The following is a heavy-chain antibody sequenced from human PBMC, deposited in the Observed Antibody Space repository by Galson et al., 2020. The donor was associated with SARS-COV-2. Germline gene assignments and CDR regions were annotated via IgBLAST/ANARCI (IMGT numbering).Heavy chain of an antibody. CDR3: ARDPAPLYGDSYYYGMDV. V-gene: IGHV4-59*01. CDR1: DAPMSSYY. Sequence: SSETLSLTCSVSDAPMSSYYWCWIRQPHGTGLEWKGYISNSGSTSSNPSLRSRVTISVDLSKNQLSLKVTSVTAADTAVYYCARDPAPLYGDSYYYGMDVWGRGTTVTVSS. J-gene: IGHJ6*02. D-gene: IGHD4-17*01. CDR2: ISNSGST.